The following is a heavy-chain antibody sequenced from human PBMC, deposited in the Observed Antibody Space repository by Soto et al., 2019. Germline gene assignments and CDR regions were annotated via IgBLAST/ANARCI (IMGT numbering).Heavy chain of an antibody. D-gene: IGHD3-10*01. CDR3: ARGLGTMVRGVIRGWGAFDI. CDR1: GGTFSSYA. CDR2: IIPIFGTA. Sequence: QVQLVQSGAEVKKPGSSVKVSCKASGGTFSSYAISWVRQAPGQGLEWMGGIIPIFGTANYAQKFQGRVTITADESTSKAYMELSSLRSEDTAVYYCARGLGTMVRGVIRGWGAFDIWGQGTMVTVSS. V-gene: IGHV1-69*12. J-gene: IGHJ3*02.